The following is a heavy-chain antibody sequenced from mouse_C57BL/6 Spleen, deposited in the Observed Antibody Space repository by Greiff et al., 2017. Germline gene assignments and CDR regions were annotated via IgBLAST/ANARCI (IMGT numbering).Heavy chain of an antibody. V-gene: IGHV1-80*01. Sequence: QVQLQQSGAELVQPGASVKISCKASGYAFSSYWMNWVKQRPGKGLEWIGQIYPGDGDTNYNGKFKGKATLTADKSSSTAYMQLSSLTSEDSAVYFCARFRSSYAMDYWGKGTSVTVSS. CDR1: GYAFSSYW. CDR3: ARFRSSYAMDY. D-gene: IGHD6-1*01. CDR2: IYPGDGDT. J-gene: IGHJ4*01.